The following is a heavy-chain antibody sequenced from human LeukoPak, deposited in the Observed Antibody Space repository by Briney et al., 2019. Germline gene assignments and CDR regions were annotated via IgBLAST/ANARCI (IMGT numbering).Heavy chain of an antibody. J-gene: IGHJ4*02. CDR3: ARDCSSSSCYLDY. CDR2: INHSGST. CDR1: GGSFNGYY. Sequence: PSETLSLTCAVYGGSFNGYYWSWIRQPPGKGLEWIGEINHSGSTNYNPSLKSRVTISVDTSKSQFSLKLNSVTAADTAVYYCARDCSSSSCYLDYWGQGTLVTVSS. V-gene: IGHV4-34*01. D-gene: IGHD2-2*01.